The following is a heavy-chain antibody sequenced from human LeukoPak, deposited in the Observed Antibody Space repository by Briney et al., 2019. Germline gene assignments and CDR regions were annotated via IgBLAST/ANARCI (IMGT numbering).Heavy chain of an antibody. J-gene: IGHJ4*02. CDR3: AKDSGRGSGYYDERKPEPLTYYFDY. CDR2: ISYDGSNK. D-gene: IGHD3-22*01. Sequence: GGSLRLSCAASGFTFSSYGMHWVRQAPGKGLEWVAVISYDGSNKYYADSVKGRFTISRDNSKNTLYLQMNSLRAEDTVVYYCAKDSGRGSGYYDERKPEPLTYYFDYWGQGTLVTVSS. CDR1: GFTFSSYG. V-gene: IGHV3-30*18.